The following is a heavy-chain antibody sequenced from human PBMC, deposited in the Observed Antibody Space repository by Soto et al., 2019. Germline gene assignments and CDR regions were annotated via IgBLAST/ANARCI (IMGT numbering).Heavy chain of an antibody. D-gene: IGHD3-22*01. V-gene: IGHV3-7*01. J-gene: IGHJ4*02. CDR1: GFTFSDYW. CDR2: IKQDGSEK. Sequence: GGSLRLSCAASGFTFSDYWMSWVRQAPGKGLEWVANIKQDGSEKYYVDSVKGRLTISRDNAKNSLYLQMNSLRAEDTAVYYCARDTRRGRLLRYYFDFWGQGTLVTVSS. CDR3: ARDTRRGRLLRYYFDF.